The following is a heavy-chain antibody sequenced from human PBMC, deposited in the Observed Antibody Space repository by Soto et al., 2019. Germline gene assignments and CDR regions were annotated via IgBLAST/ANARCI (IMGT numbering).Heavy chain of an antibody. CDR1: GNTFTAYY. V-gene: IGHV1-2*02. D-gene: IGHD3-3*01. CDR2: IDPNSGGT. J-gene: IGHJ6*02. CDR3: GRYPSITIFGDIITWGGMDV. Sequence: ASVKVSCKASGNTFTAYYLHWVRQAPGQGLEWMGWIDPNSGGTKYAQKFQGRVTMTRDTSISTAYMELSRLRTDDTAVYYCGRYPSITIFGDIITWGGMDVWGQGTTVTVSS.